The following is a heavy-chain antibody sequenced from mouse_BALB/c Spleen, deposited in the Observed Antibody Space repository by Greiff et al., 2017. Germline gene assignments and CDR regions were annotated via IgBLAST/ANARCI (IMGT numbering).Heavy chain of an antibody. Sequence: EVMLVESGGGLVQPGGSRKLSCAASGFTFSSFGMHWVRQAPEQGLEWVAYISSGSSTIYYADTVKGRFTISRDNPKNTLFLQMTSLRSEDTAMYYCARWITTALDYWGQGTTLTVSS. J-gene: IGHJ2*01. CDR2: ISSGSSTI. D-gene: IGHD1-2*01. V-gene: IGHV5-17*02. CDR3: ARWITTALDY. CDR1: GFTFSSFG.